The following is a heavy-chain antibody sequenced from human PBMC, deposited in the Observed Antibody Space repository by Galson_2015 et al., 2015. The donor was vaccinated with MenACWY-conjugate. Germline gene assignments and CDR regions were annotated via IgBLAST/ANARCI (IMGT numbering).Heavy chain of an antibody. CDR1: GGSIRSSY. CDR2: MYYSGSA. Sequence: SETLSLTCTVSGGSIRSSYWTWIRQPPGQGLEWIGYMYYSGSADYNPSLKSRVTISVDTSKNQFFLKLSSVTAADTAVYYCARGVNLSTLAGYWGQGTLVTVSS. V-gene: IGHV4-59*01. D-gene: IGHD1-1*01. CDR3: ARGVNLSTLAGY. J-gene: IGHJ4*02.